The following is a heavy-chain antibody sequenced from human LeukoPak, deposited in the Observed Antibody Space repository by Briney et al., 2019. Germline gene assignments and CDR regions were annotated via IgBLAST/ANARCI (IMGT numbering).Heavy chain of an antibody. V-gene: IGHV3-53*01. CDR3: AREMGPYDSSGYYFDY. CDR2: IYSGGST. Sequence: GGSLRLSCAASGFTFSSYAMSWVRQAPGKGLEWVSVIYSGGSTYYADSVKGRFTISRDNSKNTLYLQMNSLRAEDTAVYYCAREMGPYDSSGYYFDYWGQGTLVTVSS. D-gene: IGHD3-22*01. J-gene: IGHJ4*02. CDR1: GFTFSSYA.